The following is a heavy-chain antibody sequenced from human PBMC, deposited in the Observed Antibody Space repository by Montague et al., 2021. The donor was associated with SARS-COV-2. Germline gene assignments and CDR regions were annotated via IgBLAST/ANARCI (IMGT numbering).Heavy chain of an antibody. J-gene: IGHJ6*04. CDR3: AREGIPTAVAEWQMLHYHGMDV. CDR1: GGSISAYY. V-gene: IGHV4-59*13. CDR2: MYNSRSS. D-gene: IGHD6-13*01. Sequence: SETLSLTCTVSGGSISAYYWSWIRQPPGKGLEWIAYMYNSRSSNYNPSLKSRVSISVDTSKSQFSLKLTSVTAADTAVYYCAREGIPTAVAEWQMLHYHGMDVWGKGPRGTVS.